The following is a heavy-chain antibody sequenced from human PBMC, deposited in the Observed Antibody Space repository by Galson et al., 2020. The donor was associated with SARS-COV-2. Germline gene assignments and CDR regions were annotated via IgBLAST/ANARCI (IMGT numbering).Heavy chain of an antibody. CDR1: GGSVNSGNFY. Sequence: ASETLSLTCTVSGGSVNSGNFYWSWIRQPPGRGLECIANIYHSGITNYNPSLKSRVTISVDTSKNQFTLKLSSVTAADTAVYYCARVEISGVFLDSWGQGTLVTVSS. V-gene: IGHV4-61*01. CDR3: ARVEISGVFLDS. J-gene: IGHJ4*02. D-gene: IGHD1-1*01. CDR2: IYHSGIT.